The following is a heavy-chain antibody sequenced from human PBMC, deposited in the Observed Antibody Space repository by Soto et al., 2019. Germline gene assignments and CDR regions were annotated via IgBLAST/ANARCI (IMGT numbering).Heavy chain of an antibody. CDR1: GFTFSSYA. V-gene: IGHV3-23*01. CDR2: ISGSGGST. CDR3: AKGVGLLEWLLDFDY. D-gene: IGHD3-3*01. Sequence: PGGSLRLSCAASGFTFSSYAMSWVRQAPGEGLEWVSAISGSGGSTYYADSVKGRFTISRDNSKNTLYLQMNSLRAEDTAVYYCAKGVGLLEWLLDFDYWGQGTLVTVSS. J-gene: IGHJ4*02.